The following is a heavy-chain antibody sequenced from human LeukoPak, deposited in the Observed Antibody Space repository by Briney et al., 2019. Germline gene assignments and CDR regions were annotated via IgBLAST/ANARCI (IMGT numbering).Heavy chain of an antibody. CDR3: GSSSPYYYSMDV. D-gene: IGHD6-6*01. Sequence: GGSLRLSCAASGFTFSSNWMNWVRQAPGEGLVWVSRISGDGTTITYADSVKGRFTISRDNAKNTLYLQMNSLRAEDTAVYYCGSSSPYYYSMDVWGKGTTVTVSS. J-gene: IGHJ6*03. CDR1: GFTFSSNW. CDR2: ISGDGTTI. V-gene: IGHV3-74*01.